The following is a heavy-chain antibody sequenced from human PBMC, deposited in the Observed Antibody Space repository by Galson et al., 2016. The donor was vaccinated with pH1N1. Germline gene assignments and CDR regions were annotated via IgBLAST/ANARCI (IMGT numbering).Heavy chain of an antibody. V-gene: IGHV1-2*02. CDR1: GYTFTAHY. CDR3: ARIARGTSGFDY. Sequence: SVKVSCKASGYTFTAHYVHWVRQAPGQGLEWMGWINPDSGATHYAQNFQGRVTPTRDTSITTVHMELSSLRPDDTALYSCARIARGTSGFDYWGQGTLVTVSS. J-gene: IGHJ4*02. CDR2: INPDSGAT. D-gene: IGHD3-16*01.